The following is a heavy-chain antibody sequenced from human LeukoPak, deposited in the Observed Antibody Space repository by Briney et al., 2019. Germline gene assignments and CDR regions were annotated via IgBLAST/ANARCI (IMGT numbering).Heavy chain of an antibody. Sequence: GGSLRLSRAASGFTFSSYWMSWVRQAPGKGLEWVANIKQDGSEKYYVDSVKGRFTISRDNAKNSLYLQMNSLRAEDTAVYYCARANLVVPAAIYYYYYGMDVWGQGTTVTVSS. D-gene: IGHD2-2*02. J-gene: IGHJ6*02. V-gene: IGHV3-7*01. CDR1: GFTFSSYW. CDR2: IKQDGSEK. CDR3: ARANLVVPAAIYYYYYGMDV.